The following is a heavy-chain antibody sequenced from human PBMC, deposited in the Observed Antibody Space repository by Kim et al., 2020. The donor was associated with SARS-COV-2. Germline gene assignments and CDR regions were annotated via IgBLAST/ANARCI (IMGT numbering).Heavy chain of an antibody. CDR1: DGSISSYY. CDR2: IYYSGST. J-gene: IGHJ5*02. V-gene: IGHV4-59*13. Sequence: SETLSLTCTVSDGSISSYYWSWIRQPPGKGLEWIGYIYYSGSTNYNPSLKSRVTISVDTSKNQFSLKLSSVTAADTAVYYCARGTRRDIVLMVYDRNNWFDPWGPGTLVTVSS. CDR3: ARGTRRDIVLMVYDRNNWFDP. D-gene: IGHD2-8*01.